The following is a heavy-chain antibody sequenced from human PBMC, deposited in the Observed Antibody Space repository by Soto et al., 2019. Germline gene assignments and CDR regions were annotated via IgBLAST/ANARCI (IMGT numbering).Heavy chain of an antibody. D-gene: IGHD5-18*01. CDR2: ISHDGSNK. CDR1: GFTFSSYG. J-gene: IGHJ4*02. CDR3: AKNRGYSYGFPFDY. V-gene: IGHV3-30*18. Sequence: PGGSLRLSCAASGFTFSSYGMHWVRQAPGKGLEWVALISHDGSNKYYVDSVKGRFTISRDNSKNTLYPQMNGLRAEDTAVYYCAKNRGYSYGFPFDYRGQGTLVTVSS.